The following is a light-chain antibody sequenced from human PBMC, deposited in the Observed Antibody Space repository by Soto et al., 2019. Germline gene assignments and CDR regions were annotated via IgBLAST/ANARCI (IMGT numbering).Light chain of an antibody. CDR2: AAS. Sequence: EIQKTQSPSSLSASVGDRITITCRASQSISSYLNWYQQKPGKAPKLLIYAASSLQSGVPSRFSGSGSGTDGTITISSLKKEDGATYYCQQSYSTTRTFGQGTKVDIK. V-gene: IGKV1-39*01. J-gene: IGKJ1*01. CDR1: QSISSY. CDR3: QQSYSTTRT.